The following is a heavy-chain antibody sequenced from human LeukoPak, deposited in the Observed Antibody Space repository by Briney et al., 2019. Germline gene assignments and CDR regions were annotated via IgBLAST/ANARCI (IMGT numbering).Heavy chain of an antibody. Sequence: RSSETVSLTCTVSGGSISSNSYYWGWIRQPPGKGLKWIGSIYYSGSTYYNPSLKSRVTISVDTSKNQFSLKLNSVTAADTAVYYCARNRYYYGSGNYGVPNWFDPWGQGTLVTVSS. J-gene: IGHJ5*02. CDR2: IYYSGST. D-gene: IGHD3-10*01. CDR3: ARNRYYYGSGNYGVPNWFDP. CDR1: GGSISSNSYY. V-gene: IGHV4-39*01.